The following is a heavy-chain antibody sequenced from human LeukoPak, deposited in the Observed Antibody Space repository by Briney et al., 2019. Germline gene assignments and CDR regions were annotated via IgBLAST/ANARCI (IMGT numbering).Heavy chain of an antibody. CDR3: ARVSGYDWESFYDY. V-gene: IGHV4-39*07. D-gene: IGHD5-12*01. Sequence: PSETLSLTCSVSSGSISSSAYYWGWIPQPPGQGLEWIGSIYYSGNTYYNPSLKSPVTISIDTSKNQFSLRLSSVTAADTAVYYCARVSGYDWESFYDYWGQGTLVTVSS. CDR2: IYYSGNT. J-gene: IGHJ4*02. CDR1: SGSISSSAYY.